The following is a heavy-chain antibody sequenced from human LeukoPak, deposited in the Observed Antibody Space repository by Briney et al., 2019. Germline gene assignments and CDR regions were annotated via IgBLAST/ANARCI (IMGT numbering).Heavy chain of an antibody. CDR1: GGSTSSSSYY. Sequence: SETLSLTCTVSGGSTSSSSYYWGWIRQPPGKGLEWIGSIYYSGSTYYNPSLKSRVTISVDTSKNQFSLKLSSVTAADTAVYYCARRRRGIAAADDYWGQGTLVTVSS. CDR2: IYYSGST. V-gene: IGHV4-39*01. D-gene: IGHD6-13*01. J-gene: IGHJ4*02. CDR3: ARRRRGIAAADDY.